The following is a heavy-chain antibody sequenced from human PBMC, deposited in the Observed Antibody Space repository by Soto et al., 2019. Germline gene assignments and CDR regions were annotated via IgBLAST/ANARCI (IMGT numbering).Heavy chain of an antibody. CDR2: IYYSGST. CDR3: ERQYGWDAFDI. D-gene: IGHD2-8*02. V-gene: IGHV4-39*01. CDR1: GGSISSSSYY. Sequence: QLQLQESGPGLVKPSETLSLTCTVSGGSISSSSYYWGWIRQPPGKGLEWIGSIYYSGSTYNPSLKXLXTXSXXTSKNQFSLKLSSATAADTAVYYCERQYGWDAFDIWGQGTMVTVSS. J-gene: IGHJ3*02.